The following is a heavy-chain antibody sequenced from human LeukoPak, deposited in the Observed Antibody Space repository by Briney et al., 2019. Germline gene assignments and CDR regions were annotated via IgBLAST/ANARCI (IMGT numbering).Heavy chain of an antibody. D-gene: IGHD1-20*01. CDR1: GFNFSIYS. V-gene: IGHV3-48*01. Sequence: GGSLRLSCAASGFNFSIYSMTWVRQAPGKGLERVSYITRSSTTIYYADSVKGRFTISRDNAKNSLYLQMNSLRVEDTAIYYSAGGDYNWKGFDPWGQGTLVTVSS. CDR3: AGGDYNWKGFDP. CDR2: ITRSSTTI. J-gene: IGHJ5*02.